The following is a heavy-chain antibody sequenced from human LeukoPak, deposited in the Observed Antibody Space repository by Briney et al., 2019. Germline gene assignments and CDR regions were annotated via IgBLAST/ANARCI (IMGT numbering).Heavy chain of an antibody. J-gene: IGHJ6*02. D-gene: IGHD6-13*01. V-gene: IGHV3-15*01. CDR2: IKSKTDGGTT. Sequence: GGSLRLSCAASGFTFSNAWMSWVRQAPGKGLEWVGRIKSKTDGGTTDYAAPVKGRFTISRDDSKNTLYLQMNSLKTEDTAVYYCTTGPSLVHGMDVWGQGTTVTVSS. CDR3: TTGPSLVHGMDV. CDR1: GFTFSNAW.